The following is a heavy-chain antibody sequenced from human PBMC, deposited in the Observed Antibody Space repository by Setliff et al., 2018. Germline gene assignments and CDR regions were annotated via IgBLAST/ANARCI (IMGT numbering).Heavy chain of an antibody. D-gene: IGHD3-3*01. Sequence: PGESLKISCKGSGYSFSSYWIGWVRQTPGKGLEWMGIIYPGDSDTRYSPSFQGQVTISADKSISTAYLQWSSLKAADTAMYYCARQAIFGSDAFDIWGQGTMVTVS. V-gene: IGHV5-51*01. CDR1: GYSFSSYW. J-gene: IGHJ3*02. CDR2: IYPGDSDT. CDR3: ARQAIFGSDAFDI.